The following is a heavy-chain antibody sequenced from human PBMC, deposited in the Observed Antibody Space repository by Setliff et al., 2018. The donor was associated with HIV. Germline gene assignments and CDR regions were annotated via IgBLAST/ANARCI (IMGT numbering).Heavy chain of an antibody. Sequence: GASVKVSCKASGYTFTKFEITWVRQAPGQGLELMGWISPYSDNANYAQKFQGRVTMTTDTSTSTAYMELRSLRSDDTAVYYCARGAYSSIWFSQGLNAFDIWGQGTMVTVSS. V-gene: IGHV1-18*01. D-gene: IGHD6-13*01. CDR2: ISPYSDNA. J-gene: IGHJ3*02. CDR3: ARGAYSSIWFSQGLNAFDI. CDR1: GYTFTKFE.